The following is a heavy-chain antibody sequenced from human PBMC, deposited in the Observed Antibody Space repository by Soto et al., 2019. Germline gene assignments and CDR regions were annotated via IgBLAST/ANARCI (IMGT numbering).Heavy chain of an antibody. Sequence: PRGSLKISLKGSGYTLSTYWITRGRPMAGKGLEWMGRIDTSDSYTNYSPTFKGHVTTSVDVSSSTAYLEWSSLEASDSAIYYCARTSVRAETGYQIDVWGQGTSDTVSS. CDR3: ARTSVRAETGYQIDV. D-gene: IGHD1-1*01. J-gene: IGHJ6*02. CDR2: IDTSDSYT. CDR1: GYTLSTYW. V-gene: IGHV5-10-1*01.